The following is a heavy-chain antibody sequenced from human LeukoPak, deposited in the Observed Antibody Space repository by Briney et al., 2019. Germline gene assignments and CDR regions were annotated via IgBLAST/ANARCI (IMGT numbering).Heavy chain of an antibody. J-gene: IGHJ4*02. D-gene: IGHD5-12*01. CDR3: ARALSRGYSGYDYGLGY. CDR2: ISASNGNT. CDR1: GGTFSSYA. V-gene: IGHV1-18*01. Sequence: ASVKVSCKASGGTFSSYAISWVRQAPGQGLEWMGWISASNGNTNYAQKLQGRVTMTTETSTSTAYMELRSLRSDDTAVYYCARALSRGYSGYDYGLGYWGQGTLVTVSS.